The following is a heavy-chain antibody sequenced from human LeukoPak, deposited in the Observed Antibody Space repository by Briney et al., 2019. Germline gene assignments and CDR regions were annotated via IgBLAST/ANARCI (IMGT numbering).Heavy chain of an antibody. Sequence: PSQTLSLTCTVSGDSVLSGGHYWSWVRQHPRKGLNWIGFVHNMRGTYSNPSLESRLLISRDTSKNYFSLSLTSVTAADAAVYFCARGRSSRKVGGDLIFEIWGQGAMVTVST. CDR1: GDSVLSGGHY. J-gene: IGHJ3*02. V-gene: IGHV4-31*03. D-gene: IGHD3-3*01. CDR3: ARGRSSRKVGGDLIFEI. CDR2: VHNMRGT.